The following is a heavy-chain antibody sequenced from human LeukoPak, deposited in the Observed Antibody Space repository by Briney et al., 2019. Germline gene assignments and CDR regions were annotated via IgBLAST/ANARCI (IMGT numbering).Heavy chain of an antibody. Sequence: GESLKISCKGSGYSFTSYWIGWVRQMPGKGLEWVSGISGSGGGTYYTDSVKGRFTISRDNSKNTLFLQMNSLRAEDTAVYYCAKAGSGWYNFDYWGQGTLVTVSS. CDR3: AKAGSGWYNFDY. V-gene: IGHV3-23*01. J-gene: IGHJ4*02. CDR2: ISGSGGGT. D-gene: IGHD6-19*01. CDR1: GYSFTSYW.